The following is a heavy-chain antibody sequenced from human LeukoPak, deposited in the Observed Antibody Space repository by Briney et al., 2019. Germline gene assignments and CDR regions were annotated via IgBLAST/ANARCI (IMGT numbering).Heavy chain of an antibody. V-gene: IGHV3-23*01. J-gene: IGHJ4*02. CDR3: AKDNWVAWYYDFWSGYSEDY. CDR2: ISGSGGST. D-gene: IGHD3-3*01. CDR1: GFTFSSYA. Sequence: PGGSLRLSCAASGFTFSSYAMSWVRQAPGKGLEWVSAISGSGGSTYYADSVKGRFTISRDSSKNTLYLQMNSLRAEDTAVYYCAKDNWVAWYYDFWSGYSEDYWGQGTLVTVSS.